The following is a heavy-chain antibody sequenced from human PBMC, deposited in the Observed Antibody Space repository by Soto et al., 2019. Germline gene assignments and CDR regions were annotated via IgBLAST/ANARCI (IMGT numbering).Heavy chain of an antibody. J-gene: IGHJ4*02. CDR3: AHLPWKQLWPRAPVVY. V-gene: IGHV2-5*02. D-gene: IGHD5-18*01. CDR2: IYWDDDK. CDR1: GFSLSTSGVG. Sequence: QITLKESGPTLVKPTQTLTLTCTFSGFSLSTSGVGVGWIRQPPGKALEWLGIIYWDDDKRYSPSLKSRVTITKDTFKNQLVLTMTNMVPVDTATYYCAHLPWKQLWPRAPVVYWGQGTPVTVSS.